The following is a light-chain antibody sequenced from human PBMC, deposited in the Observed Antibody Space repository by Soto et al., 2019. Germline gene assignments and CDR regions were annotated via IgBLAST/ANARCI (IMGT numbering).Light chain of an antibody. J-gene: IGLJ2*01. CDR3: ETWDSNTRV. Sequence: QSVLTQSSSASASLGSSVKLTCTLSSGHSSNIIAWHQQQPGKAPRYLMKLERSGNYIKGSGVPDRFSGSSSGADRYLTIANPQSEDEADYYCETWDSNTRVFGAGTKLTVL. CDR2: LERSGNY. V-gene: IGLV4-60*03. CDR1: SGHSSNI.